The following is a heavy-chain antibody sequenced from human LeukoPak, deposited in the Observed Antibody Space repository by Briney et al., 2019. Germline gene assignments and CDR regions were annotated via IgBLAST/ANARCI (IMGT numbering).Heavy chain of an antibody. CDR3: ATGGEWYYDY. D-gene: IGHD3-16*01. Sequence: PGGSLRLSCATSGLIFSNYWMHWVRRAPGKGLVWVSRIIGDGSDTIYADSVRGRFTVSRDNVKNTVYLQMNSLSAEDTAIYYCATGGEWYYDYRGQGTQVTVSS. J-gene: IGHJ4*02. V-gene: IGHV3-74*01. CDR2: IIGDGSDT. CDR1: GLIFSNYW.